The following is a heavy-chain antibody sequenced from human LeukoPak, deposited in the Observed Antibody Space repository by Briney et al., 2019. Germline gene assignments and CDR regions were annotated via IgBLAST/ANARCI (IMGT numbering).Heavy chain of an antibody. CDR1: GGSFSNYY. V-gene: IGHV4-34*01. CDR2: VSHGGST. CDR3: ARELDV. J-gene: IGHJ4*02. D-gene: IGHD1-1*01. Sequence: PSETLSLTCAVYGGSFSNYYWTWICQPPGKGLEWIGEVSHGGSTNYNPSLKSRVTISADTSRLQFSLKLTSVTAADTAVYYCARELDVWGQGALVTVAS.